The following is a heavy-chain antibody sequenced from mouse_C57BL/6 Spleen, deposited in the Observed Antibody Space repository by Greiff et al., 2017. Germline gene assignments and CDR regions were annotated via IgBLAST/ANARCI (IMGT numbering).Heavy chain of an antibody. Sequence: VKLQQPGAELVRPGSSVKLSCKASGYTFTSYWVHWVKQRPIQGLEWIGNIDPSDSETHYNQKFKDKATLTVDKSSSTAYMQLSSLTSEDSAVYYCARTYDYDPHYYAMDYWGQGTSVTVSS. D-gene: IGHD2-4*01. CDR2: IDPSDSET. CDR1: GYTFTSYW. J-gene: IGHJ4*01. V-gene: IGHV1-52*01. CDR3: ARTYDYDPHYYAMDY.